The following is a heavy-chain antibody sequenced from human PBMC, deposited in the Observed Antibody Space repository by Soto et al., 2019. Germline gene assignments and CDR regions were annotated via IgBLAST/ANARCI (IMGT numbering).Heavy chain of an antibody. Sequence: SRRLSSAAAVFTFDDYAMHLVRQAPGKGLEWVSGISWNSGSIGYADSVKGRFTISRDNAKNSLYLQMNSLRAEDTALYYCAKAHIPYYDSRGDYFDYWGQGTLVTVSS. J-gene: IGHJ4*02. D-gene: IGHD3-22*01. CDR2: ISWNSGSI. CDR3: AKAHIPYYDSRGDYFDY. V-gene: IGHV3-9*01. CDR1: VFTFDDYA.